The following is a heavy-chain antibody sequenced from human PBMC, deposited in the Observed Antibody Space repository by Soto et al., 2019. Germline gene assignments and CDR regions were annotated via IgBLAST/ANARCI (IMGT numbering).Heavy chain of an antibody. CDR1: GGAFNNYA. V-gene: IGHV1-69*06. CDR2: IIPLHNTS. CDR3: ASWASWNPLYYDVLDV. Sequence: QVQLLQSGAEVKKPGSSVKVSCKVSGGAFNNYALNWVRHGPGQGLEWLGGIIPLHNTSNYSLKFLGRVPVNAAISSTTVYMEWSSLTSDDPATYYGASWASWNPLYYDVLDVWGQGTTVTVSS. J-gene: IGHJ6*02. D-gene: IGHD3-16*01.